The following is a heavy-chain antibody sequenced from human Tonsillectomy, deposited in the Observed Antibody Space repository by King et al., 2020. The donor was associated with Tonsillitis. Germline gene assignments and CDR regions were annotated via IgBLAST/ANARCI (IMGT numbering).Heavy chain of an antibody. CDR2: IFIGGRP. D-gene: IGHD2-21*02. CDR1: GFTVSSNY. Sequence: QLVEAGGGLIQPGGSLRLSCAASGFTVSSNYMSWVRQAPGRGLEWVSVIFIGGRPYYADSVKGRFTFSRDNSKNKLYLQMNSLRAEDTALYYCAREQLTTIEGAFDIWGQGTMVTVSS. CDR3: AREQLTTIEGAFDI. V-gene: IGHV3-53*01. J-gene: IGHJ3*02.